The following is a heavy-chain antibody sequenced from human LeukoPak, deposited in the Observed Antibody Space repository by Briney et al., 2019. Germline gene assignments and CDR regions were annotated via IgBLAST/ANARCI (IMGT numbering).Heavy chain of an antibody. CDR1: GFTFSSYA. CDR2: ISGSGGST. D-gene: IGHD3-22*01. V-gene: IGHV3-23*01. CDR3: AKSNYYDSSGYYPPSAFDI. J-gene: IGHJ3*02. Sequence: GGSLRLSCAASGFTFSSYAMSWVRQAPGKGLKWVSAISGSGGSTYYADSVKGRFTISRDNSKNTLYLQMNSLRAEDTAVYYCAKSNYYDSSGYYPPSAFDIWGQGTMVTVSS.